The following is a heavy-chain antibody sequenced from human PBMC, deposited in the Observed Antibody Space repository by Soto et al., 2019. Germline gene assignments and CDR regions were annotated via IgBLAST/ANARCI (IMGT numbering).Heavy chain of an antibody. J-gene: IGHJ6*02. CDR1: GFTFSSYS. D-gene: IGHD2-2*01. Sequence: EVQLVESGGGLVKPGGSLRLSCAASGFTFSSYSMNWVRQAPGKGLEWVSSISSSSSYIYYADSVKGRFTISRDNAKNSLYLQMNRLRAEDTAVYYCARDVGGYCSSTSCSPAEFRGMDVWGQGTTVTVSS. CDR3: ARDVGGYCSSTSCSPAEFRGMDV. CDR2: ISSSSSYI. V-gene: IGHV3-21*01.